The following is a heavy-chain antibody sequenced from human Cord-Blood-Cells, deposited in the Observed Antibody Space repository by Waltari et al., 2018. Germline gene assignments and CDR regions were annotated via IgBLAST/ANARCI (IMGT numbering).Heavy chain of an antibody. CDR1: GYSISSGSY. Sequence: QVQLQESGPGLVKPSEPLSLTCAVSGYSISSGSYWGWIRQPPGKGLEWIGSIYHSGSTYFNPSLKSRVTISVDTSKNQFSLKLSSVTAADTAVYYCARDNYDSSGYYFQHWGQGTLVTVSS. J-gene: IGHJ1*01. CDR2: IYHSGST. CDR3: ARDNYDSSGYYFQH. V-gene: IGHV4-38-2*02. D-gene: IGHD3-22*01.